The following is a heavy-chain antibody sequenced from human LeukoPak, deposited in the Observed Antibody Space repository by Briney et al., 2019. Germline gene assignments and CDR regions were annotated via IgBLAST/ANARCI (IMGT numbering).Heavy chain of an antibody. CDR1: GYSFTSYW. V-gene: IGHV5-51*01. D-gene: IGHD5-24*01. CDR3: ARIIRKMATITKAYYFDY. J-gene: IGHJ4*02. Sequence: GESLKISCKGSGYSFTSYWIGWVGQMPGKGLEWMGIIYPGDSDTRYSPSFQGQVTISADKSISTAYLQWSSLKASETAMYYCARIIRKMATITKAYYFDYWGQGTLVTVSS. CDR2: IYPGDSDT.